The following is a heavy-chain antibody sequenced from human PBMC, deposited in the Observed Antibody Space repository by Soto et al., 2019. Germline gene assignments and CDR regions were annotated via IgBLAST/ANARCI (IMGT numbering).Heavy chain of an antibody. D-gene: IGHD3-10*01. Sequence: GGSLRLSCAASGFTFDDYAMHWVRQAPGKDLEWVSGISWNSGSIGYADSVKGRFTISRDNAKNSLYLQMNSLRAEDTALYYCAKGAEWFGELRTYFDYWGQGTLVTVSS. CDR3: AKGAEWFGELRTYFDY. CDR2: ISWNSGSI. V-gene: IGHV3-9*01. CDR1: GFTFDDYA. J-gene: IGHJ4*02.